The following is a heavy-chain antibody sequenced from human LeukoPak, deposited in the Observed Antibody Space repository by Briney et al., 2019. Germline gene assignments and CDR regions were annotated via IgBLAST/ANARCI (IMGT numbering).Heavy chain of an antibody. CDR3: ARGGSQFHDAFDI. J-gene: IGHJ3*02. Sequence: PGRSLRLSCAASGFTFSSYAMHWVRQAPGKGLEWVAVISYDGSNKYYADSVKGRFTISRDNSKNTLYLQMNSLRAEDTAVYYCARGGSQFHDAFDIWGQGTMVTVSS. D-gene: IGHD1-26*01. V-gene: IGHV3-30-3*01. CDR1: GFTFSSYA. CDR2: ISYDGSNK.